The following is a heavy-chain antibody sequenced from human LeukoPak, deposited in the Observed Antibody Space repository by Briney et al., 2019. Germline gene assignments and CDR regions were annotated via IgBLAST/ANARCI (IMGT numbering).Heavy chain of an antibody. D-gene: IGHD6-13*01. V-gene: IGHV4-34*01. J-gene: IGHJ4*02. CDR3: ARTTPGYSSSPTPYYFDY. CDR2: INHSGST. CDR1: GGSFSGYY. Sequence: SETLSLTCAVYGGSFSGYYWCWIRQPPGKGLEWIGEINHSGSTNYNPSLKSRVTISVDTSKNQFSLKLSSVTAADTAVYYCARTTPGYSSSPTPYYFDYWGQGTLVTVSS.